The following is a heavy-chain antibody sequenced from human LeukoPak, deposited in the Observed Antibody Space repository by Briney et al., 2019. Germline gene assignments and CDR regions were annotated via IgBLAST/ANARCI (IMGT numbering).Heavy chain of an antibody. V-gene: IGHV7-4-1*02. CDR2: INTNTGNP. CDR1: GYTFIRYG. D-gene: IGHD3-22*01. CDR3: ARVVDYYDSSGPRGWDAFDI. Sequence: APVKVSCKASGYTFIRYGISWVRQAPGQGLEWMGWINTNTGNPTYAQGFTGRFVFSLDTSVSTAYLQISSLKAEDTAVYYCARVVDYYDSSGPRGWDAFDIWGQGTMVTVSS. J-gene: IGHJ3*02.